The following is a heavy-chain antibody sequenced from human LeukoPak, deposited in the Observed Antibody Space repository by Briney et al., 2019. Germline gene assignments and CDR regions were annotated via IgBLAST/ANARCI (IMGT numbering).Heavy chain of an antibody. Sequence: PGGSLRLSCAASGFTVSSNYMSWVRQAPGKGLEWVSVIYSGGSTYYADSVKGRFTISRDNSKSTLYLQMNSLRAEDTAVYYCARGGTYYYDSSGYYSNYWGQGTLVTVSS. CDR3: ARGGTYYYDSSGYYSNY. J-gene: IGHJ4*02. CDR2: IYSGGST. V-gene: IGHV3-66*01. CDR1: GFTVSSNY. D-gene: IGHD3-22*01.